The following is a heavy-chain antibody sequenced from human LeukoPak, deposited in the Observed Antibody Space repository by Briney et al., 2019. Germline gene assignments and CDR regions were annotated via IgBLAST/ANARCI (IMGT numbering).Heavy chain of an antibody. Sequence: PGGSLRLSCAASGFTFSSYAMSWVRQAPGKGLEAPGKGLEWVPTISASGHATYYPDSVRGRFTISRDNSKSTLHLQMDSLRAEDSALYYCAKWPEGATPKFHHWGQGTLVTVSS. V-gene: IGHV3-23*01. D-gene: IGHD1-26*01. CDR2: ISASGHAT. CDR1: GFTFSSYA. J-gene: IGHJ4*02. CDR3: AKWPEGATPKFHH.